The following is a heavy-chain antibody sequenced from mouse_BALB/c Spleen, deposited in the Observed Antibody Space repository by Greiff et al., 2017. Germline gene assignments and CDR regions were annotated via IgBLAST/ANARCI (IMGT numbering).Heavy chain of an antibody. Sequence: QVQLKESGAELARPGASVKLSCKASGYTFTSYWMQWVKQRPGQGLEWIGAIYPGDGDTRYTQKFKGKATLTADKSSSTAYMQLSSLASEDSAVYYCASGRYDRYFDYWGQGTTLTVSS. CDR2: IYPGDGDT. D-gene: IGHD2-14*01. CDR3: ASGRYDRYFDY. J-gene: IGHJ2*01. CDR1: GYTFTSYW. V-gene: IGHV1-87*01.